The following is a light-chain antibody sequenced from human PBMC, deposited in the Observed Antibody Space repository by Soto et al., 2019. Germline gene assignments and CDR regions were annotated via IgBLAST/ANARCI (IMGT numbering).Light chain of an antibody. V-gene: IGKV3D-20*01. CDR1: QSVSDNY. CDR2: DAS. CDR3: QHFGNSPYT. Sequence: EIVWTQSPATLSLSPGERATLSCGASQSVSDNYLAWYQQKPGLAPRLLIYDASSRATGIPDRFSGSGSGTDFTLNISRLEPEDFAIYYCQHFGNSPYTFGQGTKLEIK. J-gene: IGKJ2*01.